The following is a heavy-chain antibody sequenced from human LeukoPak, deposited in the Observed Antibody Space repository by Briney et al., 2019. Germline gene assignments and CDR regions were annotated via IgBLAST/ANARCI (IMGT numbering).Heavy chain of an antibody. CDR1: GFTFSSYA. CDR2: ISGSGGST. J-gene: IGHJ4*02. Sequence: GASLRLSCAASGFTFSSYAMSWVRQAPGKGLEWVSAISGSGGSTYYADSVKGRFTISRDNSKNTLYLQMNSLRAEDTAVYYCAKGRIDYGDYVYFDYWGQGTLVTVSS. D-gene: IGHD4-17*01. V-gene: IGHV3-23*01. CDR3: AKGRIDYGDYVYFDY.